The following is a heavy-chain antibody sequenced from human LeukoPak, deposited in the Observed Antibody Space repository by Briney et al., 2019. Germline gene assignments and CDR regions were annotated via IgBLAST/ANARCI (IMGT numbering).Heavy chain of an antibody. CDR2: ISGSGGST. CDR3: AKVLQRSGWYPSDH. D-gene: IGHD3-3*01. CDR1: GFSFSSYA. J-gene: IGHJ5*02. V-gene: IGHV3-23*01. Sequence: PGGSLRLSCAASGFSFSSYAMSWVRQAPGKGLEWVSGISGSGGSTDYADSVKGRFTISRDNSKNTLYLQMNSLRAEDTAVYYCAKVLQRSGWYPSDHWGQGTLVTVSS.